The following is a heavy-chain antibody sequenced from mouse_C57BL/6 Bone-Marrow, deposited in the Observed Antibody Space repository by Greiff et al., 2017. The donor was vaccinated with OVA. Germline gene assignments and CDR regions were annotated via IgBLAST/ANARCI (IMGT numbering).Heavy chain of an antibody. V-gene: IGHV5-4*01. J-gene: IGHJ2*01. Sequence: EVKLQESGGGLVKPGGSLKLSCAASGFTFSSYAMSWVRQTPEKRLEWVATISDGGSYTYYPDNVKGRFTISRDNAKNNLYLQMSHLKSEDTAMYYCARDKGYYAPDYWGQGTTLTVSS. CDR3: ARDKGYYAPDY. D-gene: IGHD2-1*01. CDR1: GFTFSSYA. CDR2: ISDGGSYT.